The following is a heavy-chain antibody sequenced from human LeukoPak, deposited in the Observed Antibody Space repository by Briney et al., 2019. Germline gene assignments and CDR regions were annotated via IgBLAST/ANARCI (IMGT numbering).Heavy chain of an antibody. V-gene: IGHV3-23*01. D-gene: IGHD5-18*01. Sequence: GGSLRLSCAASGFTFSSYAMSWVRQIPGKGLEWVSAISGSDAGTYYADSVKGRYTISRDNSKNTLYLQMNRLRAEDTAVYYCAKGRTAMVDYFDYWGQGTLVTVSS. CDR1: GFTFSSYA. CDR3: AKGRTAMVDYFDY. J-gene: IGHJ4*02. CDR2: ISGSDAGT.